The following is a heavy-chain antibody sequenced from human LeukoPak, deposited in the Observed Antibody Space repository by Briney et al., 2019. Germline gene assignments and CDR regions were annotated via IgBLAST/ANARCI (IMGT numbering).Heavy chain of an antibody. J-gene: IGHJ6*03. V-gene: IGHV1-18*01. Sequence: ASVKVSCKASGGTFSSYAISWVRQAPGQGLEWMGWISAYNGNTNYAQKLQGRVTMTTDTSTSTAYMELRSLRSDDTAVYYRAKADYGDYYMDVWGKGTTVTISS. CDR2: ISAYNGNT. CDR1: GGTFSSYA. CDR3: AKADYGDYYMDV. D-gene: IGHD4-17*01.